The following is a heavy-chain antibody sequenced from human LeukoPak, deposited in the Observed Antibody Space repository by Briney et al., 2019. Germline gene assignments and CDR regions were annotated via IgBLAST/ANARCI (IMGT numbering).Heavy chain of an antibody. CDR2: MNPNSANT. Sequence: AAVKVSCKASGYTFTTYDINWVRQATGQGLEWMGWMNPNSANTGYAQKFQGRVTITRNTSISTAYMELNSLRSDDTAVYYCARARLVRGPVTPLYYFDYWGQGVLVTVSS. D-gene: IGHD2-8*02. CDR1: GYTFTTYD. CDR3: ARARLVRGPVTPLYYFDY. J-gene: IGHJ4*02. V-gene: IGHV1-8*01.